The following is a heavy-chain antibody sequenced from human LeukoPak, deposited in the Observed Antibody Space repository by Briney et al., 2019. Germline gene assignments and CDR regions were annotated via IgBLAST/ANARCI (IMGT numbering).Heavy chain of an antibody. CDR3: ARVFGQWLVSFDI. CDR1: GFTFSSYW. V-gene: IGHV3-74*01. J-gene: IGHJ3*02. D-gene: IGHD6-19*01. CDR2: INSDGSST. Sequence: GGSLRLSCAASGFTFSSYWMHWVRQVPGKGLVWVSHINSDGSSTNYADSVKGRFTISRDNAKNTLYLQMNSLRAEDTAVYYCARVFGQWLVSFDIWGQGTVVTVSS.